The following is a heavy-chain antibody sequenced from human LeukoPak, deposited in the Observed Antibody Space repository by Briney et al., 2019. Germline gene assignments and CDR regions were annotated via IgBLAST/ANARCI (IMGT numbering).Heavy chain of an antibody. Sequence: PSETLSLTCAVSGGSISSSNWWSWVRQPPGKGLEWIGEIYHSGSTNYNPSLKSRVTISVDKSKNQFSLKLSSVTAADTAVYYCARLKTTGYSSSWYRHYYYMDVWGKGTTVTVSS. V-gene: IGHV4-4*02. CDR3: ARLKTTGYSSSWYRHYYYMDV. D-gene: IGHD6-13*01. CDR1: GGSISSSNW. J-gene: IGHJ6*03. CDR2: IYHSGST.